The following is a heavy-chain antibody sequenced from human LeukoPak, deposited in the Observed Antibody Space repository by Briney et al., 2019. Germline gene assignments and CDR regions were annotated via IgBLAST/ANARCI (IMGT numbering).Heavy chain of an antibody. Sequence: GGSLRLSWAASGFTFSIDCTDKVRQAPGKGLVWVSRINSDGSSTSYADSVKGRFTISRDNAKNTLYLQMNSLRADDTAVYYCARGGWYSHEYYFDYWGQGTLVTVSS. CDR2: INSDGSST. CDR3: ARGGWYSHEYYFDY. V-gene: IGHV3-74*01. D-gene: IGHD6-19*01. J-gene: IGHJ4*02. CDR1: GFTFSIDC.